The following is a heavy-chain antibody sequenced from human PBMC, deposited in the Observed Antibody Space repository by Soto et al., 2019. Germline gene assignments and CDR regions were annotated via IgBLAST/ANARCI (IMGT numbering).Heavy chain of an antibody. CDR2: INAGNGNT. V-gene: IGHV1-3*01. Sequence: ASVKVSCKASGYTFSSYAMHWVRQAPGQRLEWMGWINAGNGNTKYSQKFQGRVTITRDTSASTAYMELSSLRSEDTAVYYCARADGRTNYFDYWGQGTLVTVSS. CDR3: ARADGRTNYFDY. J-gene: IGHJ4*02. D-gene: IGHD1-26*01. CDR1: GYTFSSYA.